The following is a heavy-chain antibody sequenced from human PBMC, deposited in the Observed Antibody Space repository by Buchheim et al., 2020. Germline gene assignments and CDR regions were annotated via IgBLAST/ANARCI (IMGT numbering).Heavy chain of an antibody. D-gene: IGHD5-18*01. V-gene: IGHV3-23*01. CDR3: VKEALGYSYADY. Sequence: EVQLLESGGGLVQPGGSLRLSCAASGFTFSKSAMSWVRQAPGKGLEWVSAISEDGGRTYYADSVEGRFTISRDNSKNTLYLPMNSLRAEDTAIYYCVKEALGYSYADYWGKGTL. J-gene: IGHJ4*02. CDR1: GFTFSKSA. CDR2: ISEDGGRT.